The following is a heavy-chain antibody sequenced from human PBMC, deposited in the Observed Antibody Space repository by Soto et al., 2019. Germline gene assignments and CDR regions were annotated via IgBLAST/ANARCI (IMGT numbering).Heavy chain of an antibody. CDR1: DAPINTYY. V-gene: IGHV4-59*01. CDR2: IYYNGIT. CDR3: ARDRGGDGYSSDAFDI. D-gene: IGHD2-21*01. Sequence: SETLSLTCTVSDAPINTYYWSWIRQPPGKGLEWTGYIYYNGITNYNPSLKSRVTMSVDTSKNQFSLKLSTVTAADTAVYYCARDRGGDGYSSDAFDIWGQGTMLTVSS. J-gene: IGHJ3*02.